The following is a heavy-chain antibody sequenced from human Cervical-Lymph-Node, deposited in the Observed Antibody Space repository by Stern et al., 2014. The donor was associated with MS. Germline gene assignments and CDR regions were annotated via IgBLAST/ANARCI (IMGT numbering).Heavy chain of an antibody. D-gene: IGHD1-1*01. J-gene: IGHJ4*02. CDR1: GFNFRTYW. Sequence: QMVDSGGGIVQPGGSLMISCVASGFNFRTYWLHWVRQGPGKGLEWVSRINGDGTVSTYADSVRGRFTISRNNANNTMSLQLDNLRVEDTAIYYCASAYRASWGQGTLVTVST. V-gene: IGHV3-74*02. CDR3: ASAYRAS. CDR2: INGDGTVS.